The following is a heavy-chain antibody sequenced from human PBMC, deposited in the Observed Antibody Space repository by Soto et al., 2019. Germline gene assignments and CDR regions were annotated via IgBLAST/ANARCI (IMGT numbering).Heavy chain of an antibody. CDR2: ISAYNGNT. Sequence: ALVKVSCKASGYTFTSYGISWVRQAPGQGLEWMGWISAYNGNTNYAQKLQGRVTMTTDTSTSTAYMELRSLRSDDTAVYYCARPNYDILTGYYYYGMDVWGQGTTVTVSS. J-gene: IGHJ6*02. D-gene: IGHD3-9*01. V-gene: IGHV1-18*01. CDR3: ARPNYDILTGYYYYGMDV. CDR1: GYTFTSYG.